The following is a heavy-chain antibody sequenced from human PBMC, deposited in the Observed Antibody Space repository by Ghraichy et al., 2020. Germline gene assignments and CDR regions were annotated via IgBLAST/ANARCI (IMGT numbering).Heavy chain of an antibody. V-gene: IGHV1-3*01. D-gene: IGHD6-19*01. CDR2: INPDNGNT. J-gene: IGHJ3*01. CDR3: AKEVPSGLDTFDV. Sequence: ASVKVSCKASGYTPFTYIIHWVRQAPGQRLEWMGWINPDNGNTKYSQSFQGRVSITSDTSASTTYMELSSLRSEDTAVYYCAKEVPSGLDTFDVWGQGTLVTVSS. CDR1: GYTPFTYI.